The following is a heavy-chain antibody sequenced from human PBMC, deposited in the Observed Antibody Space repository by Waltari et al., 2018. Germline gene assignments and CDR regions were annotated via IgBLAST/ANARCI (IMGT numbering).Heavy chain of an antibody. CDR3: AREGSGSYEAFDI. V-gene: IGHV3-30-3*01. D-gene: IGHD1-26*01. CDR1: GFTFSRYA. J-gene: IGHJ3*02. Sequence: QVQLVESGGGVVQPGRSLRLSCAASGFTFSRYAMHWVRQAPGKGLEWVAVISYDGSNKYYADSVKGRFTISRDNSKNTLYLQMNSLRAEDTAVYYCAREGSGSYEAFDIWGQGTMVTVSS. CDR2: ISYDGSNK.